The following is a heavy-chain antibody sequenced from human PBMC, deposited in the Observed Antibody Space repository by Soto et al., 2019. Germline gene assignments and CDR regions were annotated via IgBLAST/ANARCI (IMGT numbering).Heavy chain of an antibody. CDR2: IYYTGNT. D-gene: IGHD2-2*03. J-gene: IGHJ4*02. CDR3: AAGLDHNKVGY. V-gene: IGHV4-59*01. Sequence: QVRLQEAGPGLVKLSETLSLTCTVSGGSISPSYLKWVRQPPGKRPEWIGCIYYTGNTHHNPSLQSRVTISRDTSKNPFSLELTSVTAADTAMYFCAAGLDHNKVGYWGQGTLVTVSS. CDR1: GGSISPSY.